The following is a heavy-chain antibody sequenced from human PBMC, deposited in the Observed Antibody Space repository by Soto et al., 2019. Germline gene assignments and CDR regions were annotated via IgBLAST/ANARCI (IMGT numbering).Heavy chain of an antibody. D-gene: IGHD5-18*01. J-gene: IGHJ4*02. Sequence: GGSLRLSCAASGFTFSNAWMNWVRQAPGKGLEWVGRIKSKTDGGTTDYAAPVKGRFTISRDDSKNTLYLQMNSLKTEDTAVYYCTTDLSEDPVGIQLWLWNDYWGQGTLVTVSS. CDR1: GFTFSNAW. V-gene: IGHV3-15*07. CDR3: TTDLSEDPVGIQLWLWNDY. CDR2: IKSKTDGGTT.